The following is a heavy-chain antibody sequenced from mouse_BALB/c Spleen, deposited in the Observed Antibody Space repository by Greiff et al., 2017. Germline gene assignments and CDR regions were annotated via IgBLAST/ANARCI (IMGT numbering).Heavy chain of an antibody. Sequence: LVKTGASVKISCKASGYSFTGYYMHWVKQSHGKSLEWIGYISCYNGATSYNQKFKGKATFTVDTSSSTAYMQFNSLTSEDSAVYYCARAEDITTATAWFAYWGQGTLVTVSA. D-gene: IGHD1-2*01. CDR1: GYSFTGYY. J-gene: IGHJ3*01. CDR3: ARAEDITTATAWFAY. CDR2: ISCYNGAT. V-gene: IGHV1S34*01.